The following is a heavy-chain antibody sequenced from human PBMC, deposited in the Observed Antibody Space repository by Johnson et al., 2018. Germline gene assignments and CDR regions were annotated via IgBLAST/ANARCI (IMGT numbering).Heavy chain of an antibody. D-gene: IGHD6-19*01. J-gene: IGHJ4*02. CDR1: GFTFSNYW. V-gene: IGHV3-7*01. CDR2: IKQDGSEK. Sequence: EVQLVESGGGLVQPGGSLRLSCAVSGFTFSNYWMSWVRQAPGKGLEWVANIKQDGSEKYYVDSVKGRFTISRDNAKNSLYLQMNSLRAEDTAVYYCARGGGWCDYWGQGTLVTVSS. CDR3: ARGGGWCDY.